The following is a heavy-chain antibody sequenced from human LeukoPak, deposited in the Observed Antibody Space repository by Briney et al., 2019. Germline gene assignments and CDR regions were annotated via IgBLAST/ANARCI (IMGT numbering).Heavy chain of an antibody. D-gene: IGHD2-15*01. Sequence: ASVMVSCKASGYTFTSYDINWVRQATGQGLEWMGWMNPNSGNTGYAQKFQGRVTMTRNTSISTAYMELSSLRSEDTAVYYCARGYCSGGSCYSFYWGQGTLVTASS. CDR2: MNPNSGNT. CDR3: ARGYCSGGSCYSFY. CDR1: GYTFTSYD. V-gene: IGHV1-8*01. J-gene: IGHJ4*02.